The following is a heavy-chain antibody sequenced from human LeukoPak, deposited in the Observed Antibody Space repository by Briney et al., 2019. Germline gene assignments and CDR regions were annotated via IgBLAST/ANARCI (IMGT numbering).Heavy chain of an antibody. CDR2: IYYSGST. D-gene: IGHD2/OR15-2a*01. V-gene: IGHV4-59*08. J-gene: IGHJ5*02. CDR3: ARGSGIADH. Sequence: SETLSLTCTVSGGSISSYYWSWIRQPPGKGLEWIGYIYYSGSTNYNPSLKSRVTISVDTSKNQFSLKLSSETAADTAVYYCARGSGIADHWGQGTLVTVSS. CDR1: GGSISSYY.